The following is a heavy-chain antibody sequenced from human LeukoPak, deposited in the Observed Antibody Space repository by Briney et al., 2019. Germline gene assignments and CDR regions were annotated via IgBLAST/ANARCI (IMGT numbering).Heavy chain of an antibody. J-gene: IGHJ4*02. D-gene: IGHD6-19*01. Sequence: GGSLRLSCAASGFILSSNYMSWVRQAPGKGLGWVSVIYSGGTTYYADSVKGRFTISRDNSENTLYLQMNSLRAEDTAVYYCARVSSDSSGWYEFDYWGQGTLVTVSS. CDR2: IYSGGTT. V-gene: IGHV3-53*01. CDR3: ARVSSDSSGWYEFDY. CDR1: GFILSSNY.